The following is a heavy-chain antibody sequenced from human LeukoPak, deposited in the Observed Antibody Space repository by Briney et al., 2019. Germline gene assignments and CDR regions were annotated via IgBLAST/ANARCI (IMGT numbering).Heavy chain of an antibody. D-gene: IGHD2-2*01. Sequence: SETLSLTCAVYGGSFSGYYWSWIRQPPGKGLEWIGEINHSGSTNYNPSLKSRVTISVDTSKNQFSLKLSSVTAADSAVYYCARGRYCSSTSCFRPFDYWGQGTLVTVSS. CDR1: GGSFSGYY. J-gene: IGHJ4*02. CDR2: INHSGST. CDR3: ARGRYCSSTSCFRPFDY. V-gene: IGHV4-34*01.